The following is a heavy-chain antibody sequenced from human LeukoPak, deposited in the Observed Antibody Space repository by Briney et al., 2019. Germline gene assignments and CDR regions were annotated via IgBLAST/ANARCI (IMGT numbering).Heavy chain of an antibody. J-gene: IGHJ4*02. CDR3: AKPRDGYNYGFDY. CDR2: ISWNSGSI. V-gene: IGHV3-9*01. Sequence: PGRSLRLSCAASGFTFDDYVMHWVRQAPGKGLEWVSGISWNSGSIGYADSVKGRFTISSDNAKNSLYLQMNSLRAEDTALYYCAKPRDGYNYGFDYWGQGTLVTVSS. D-gene: IGHD5-24*01. CDR1: GFTFDDYV.